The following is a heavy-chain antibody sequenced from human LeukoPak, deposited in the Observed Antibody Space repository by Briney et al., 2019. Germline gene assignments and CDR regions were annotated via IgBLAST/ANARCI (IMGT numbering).Heavy chain of an antibody. CDR1: GFTFRNYW. J-gene: IGHJ4*02. Sequence: PGGSLRLSCAASGFTFRNYWMSWVRQAPGKGLEWVASIKQDGSEKYYVDFVKGRFTISRDNAKNSLYLQMNSLRAEDTAVYYCAREGYWGQGTLVTVSS. CDR3: AREGY. V-gene: IGHV3-7*01. CDR2: IKQDGSEK.